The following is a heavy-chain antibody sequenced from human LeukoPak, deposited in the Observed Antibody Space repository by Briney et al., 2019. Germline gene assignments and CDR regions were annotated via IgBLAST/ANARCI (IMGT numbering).Heavy chain of an antibody. V-gene: IGHV4-34*01. CDR2: INHSGST. CDR3: ARGITIFGVVTYYYYYGMDV. Sequence: SETLSLTCAVYGGSFSGYYWSWIRQPPGKGLEWIGEINHSGSTNYNPSLKSRVTISVDTSKNQFFLKLSSVTAADTAVYYCARGITIFGVVTYYYYYGMDVWGQGTTVTVSS. D-gene: IGHD3-3*01. CDR1: GGSFSGYY. J-gene: IGHJ6*02.